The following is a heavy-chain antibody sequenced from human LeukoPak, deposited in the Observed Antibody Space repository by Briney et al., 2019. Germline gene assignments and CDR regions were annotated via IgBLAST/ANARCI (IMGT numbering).Heavy chain of an antibody. J-gene: IGHJ4*02. Sequence: SETLSLTCTVSGGSISSYYWSWIRQPPGQGLEWMGYIYYSGSTNYNPSLKSRVTISVDTSKNQFSLKPSSVTAADTAVYYCSRRRRYSSSWSAFDYWGQGTLVTVSS. CDR3: SRRRRYSSSWSAFDY. D-gene: IGHD6-13*01. CDR2: IYYSGST. CDR1: GGSISSYY. V-gene: IGHV4-59*08.